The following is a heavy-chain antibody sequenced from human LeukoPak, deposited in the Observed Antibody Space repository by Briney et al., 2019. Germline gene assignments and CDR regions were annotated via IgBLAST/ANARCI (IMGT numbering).Heavy chain of an antibody. Sequence: SETLSLTCTLSGGSISTYYWNWIRQPPGKGLEWIGYIYYSGSTNYNPSLKSRVTISVDTSKNQFSLNLSSATAADTAVYYCARGADFWTGDYFYYGLDVWGQGTTITVSS. V-gene: IGHV4-59*01. CDR2: IYYSGST. J-gene: IGHJ6*02. D-gene: IGHD3/OR15-3a*01. CDR3: ARGADFWTGDYFYYGLDV. CDR1: GGSISTYY.